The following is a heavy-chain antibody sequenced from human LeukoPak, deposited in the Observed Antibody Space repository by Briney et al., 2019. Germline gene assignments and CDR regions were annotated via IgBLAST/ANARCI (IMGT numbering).Heavy chain of an antibody. V-gene: IGHV5-51*01. CDR3: ARDHYFRSGTYSNTYGMDV. Sequence: GESLKISCKGSGYSFTSYWIGWVRQMPGKGLEWMGIIYPGDSDTRYSPSFQGQVTISADKSISTAYLQWSSLKASDTAMYYCARDHYFRSGTYSNTYGMDVWGQETTVTVSS. CDR1: GYSFTSYW. J-gene: IGHJ6*02. CDR2: IYPGDSDT. D-gene: IGHD3-10*01.